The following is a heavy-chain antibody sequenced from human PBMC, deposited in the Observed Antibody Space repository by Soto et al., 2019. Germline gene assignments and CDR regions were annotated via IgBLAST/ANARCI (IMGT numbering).Heavy chain of an antibody. CDR3: ARSYSSGWEFDY. CDR2: ISSTGRTI. Sequence: LRLSCGASGFTFSNYYMSWIRQAPGKGLEWVSYISSTGRTIYYADSVKGRFTVSRDNAQNSLSLKLNSLRVEDTAVYYCARSYSSGWEFDYWGQGTQVTVSS. CDR1: GFTFSNYY. J-gene: IGHJ4*02. D-gene: IGHD6-19*01. V-gene: IGHV3-11*01.